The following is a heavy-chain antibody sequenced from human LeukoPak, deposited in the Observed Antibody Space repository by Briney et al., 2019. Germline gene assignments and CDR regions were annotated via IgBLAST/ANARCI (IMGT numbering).Heavy chain of an antibody. CDR1: GYSISSGYY. CDR3: AKVFQGYDFWSGYTKSPDAFDI. Sequence: SETLSLTCAVSGYSISSGYYWGWIRQPPGKGLEWIGSIYHSGSTYYNPSLKSRVTISVDTSKNQFSLKLSSVTAADTAVYYCAKVFQGYDFWSGYTKSPDAFDIWGQGTMVTVSS. V-gene: IGHV4-38-2*01. CDR2: IYHSGST. J-gene: IGHJ3*02. D-gene: IGHD3-3*01.